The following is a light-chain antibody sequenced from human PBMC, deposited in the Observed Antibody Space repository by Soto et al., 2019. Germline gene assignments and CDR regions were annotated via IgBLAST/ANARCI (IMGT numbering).Light chain of an antibody. CDR2: DNN. CDR3: ATCDSSLSVVV. J-gene: IGLJ3*02. CDR1: SSNIENNY. Sequence: QSVLTQPPSVSAAPGQRVTISCSGSSSNIENNYVSWYQQLPGTAPKLLIYDNNRRPSGVPDRFSGSKSATSATLGITGLQTGDEADYYCATCDSSLSVVVFGGGTKLTVL. V-gene: IGLV1-51*01.